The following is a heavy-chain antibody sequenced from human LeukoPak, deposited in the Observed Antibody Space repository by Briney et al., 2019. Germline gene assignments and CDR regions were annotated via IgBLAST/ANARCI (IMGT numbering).Heavy chain of an antibody. CDR3: AREGPYSYGPLGN. Sequence: SQTLSLTCAISGDSVSSNSAAWSWIRQSPSRGLEWLGRTYYRSRWYNDYAVSVRSQITINADTSKNQFSLQLSSVTPEDTAVYYCAREGPYSYGPLGNWGQGTLVTVSS. J-gene: IGHJ4*02. D-gene: IGHD5-18*01. CDR2: TYYRSRWYN. CDR1: GDSVSSNSAA. V-gene: IGHV6-1*01.